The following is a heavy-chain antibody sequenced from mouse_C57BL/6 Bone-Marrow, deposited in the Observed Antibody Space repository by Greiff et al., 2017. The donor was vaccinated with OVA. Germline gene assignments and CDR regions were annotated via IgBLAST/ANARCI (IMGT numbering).Heavy chain of an antibody. J-gene: IGHJ3*01. V-gene: IGHV1-64*01. D-gene: IGHD2-3*01. CDR3: ARWVLRSR. Sequence: VQLQQSGAELVKPGASVKLSCKASGYTFTSYWMHWVKQRPGQGLEWIGMIHPNSGSTNYNEKFKSKDTLTVDKTSSTAYMQLSSLTSEDSAVYYCARWVLRSRWGQGTLVTVSA. CDR1: GYTFTSYW. CDR2: IHPNSGST.